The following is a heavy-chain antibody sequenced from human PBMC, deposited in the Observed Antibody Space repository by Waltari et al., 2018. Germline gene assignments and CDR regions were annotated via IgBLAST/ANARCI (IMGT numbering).Heavy chain of an antibody. J-gene: IGHJ4*02. Sequence: QVHLVQSGAEVKKPGASVTVSCKASGYTFTGYQIPWVRQAPGQGLEWMGWINPNSGGTNYAQNFQGRVTITRDTSIRTAYMELSRLRSDDTAMYYCARDLVVGSGDYWGQGTLVTVSS. CDR3: ARDLVVGSGDY. D-gene: IGHD1-26*01. CDR2: INPNSGGT. CDR1: GYTFTGYQ. V-gene: IGHV1-2*02.